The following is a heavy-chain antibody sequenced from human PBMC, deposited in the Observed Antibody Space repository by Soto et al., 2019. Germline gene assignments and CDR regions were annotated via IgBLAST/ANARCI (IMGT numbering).Heavy chain of an antibody. J-gene: IGHJ4*02. CDR3: ARGMAVTGHYFDS. D-gene: IGHD6-19*01. CDR2: VNHSGIT. Sequence: QVQLQQWGAGLLKPSETLSLTCAVYGGSFSGYYWSWIRQPPGKGLEWIGEVNHSGITNYNPSLKSRVTRSVDTSKNQFSLKLTSVTAADPAVYYCARGMAVTGHYFDSWGRGTLVTVSS. V-gene: IGHV4-34*01. CDR1: GGSFSGYY.